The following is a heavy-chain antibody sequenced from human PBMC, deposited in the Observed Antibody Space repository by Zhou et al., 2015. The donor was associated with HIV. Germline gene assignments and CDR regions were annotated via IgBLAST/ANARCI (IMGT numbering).Heavy chain of an antibody. CDR2: IIPIFGTA. CDR1: GGTFSSYA. V-gene: IGHV1-69*01. Sequence: QVQLVQSGAEVKKPGSSVKVSCKASGGTFSSYAISWVRQAPGQGLEWMGGIIPIFGTANYAQKFQGRVTITADESTSTAYMELSSLRSEDTAVYYCARGAPTGIAARRDYYYYMDVWGKGTTVTVSS. J-gene: IGHJ6*03. D-gene: IGHD6-6*01. CDR3: ARGAPTGIAARRDYYYYMDV.